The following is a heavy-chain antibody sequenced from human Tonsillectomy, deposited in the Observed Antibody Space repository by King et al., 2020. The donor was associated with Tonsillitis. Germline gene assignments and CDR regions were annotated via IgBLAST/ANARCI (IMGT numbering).Heavy chain of an antibody. Sequence: VQLQESGPGLVKPSQTLSLTCTVSGGSISSGGYYWSWIRQHPGKGLEWIGYIYYSGSTYYNPSLKSRVTISVDTSKNQFSLKLRSVTAADTAVYYCVCSCRSSWCLDYWGQGTLVTVSS. D-gene: IGHD6-13*01. CDR2: IYYSGST. CDR3: VCSCRSSWCLDY. CDR1: GGSISSGGYY. J-gene: IGHJ4*02. V-gene: IGHV4-31*03.